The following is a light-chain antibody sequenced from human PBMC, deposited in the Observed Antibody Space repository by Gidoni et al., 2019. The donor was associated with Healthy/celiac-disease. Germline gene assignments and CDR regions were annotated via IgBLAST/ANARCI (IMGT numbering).Light chain of an antibody. CDR1: QSISSY. J-gene: IGKJ2*01. V-gene: IGKV1-39*01. Sequence: DIQMTQSPSSLSASVGDRVTITCRASQSISSYLNWYQQKPGKAPKLLIYAASSLQSGVPSRFSGSGSGTDFTLTISSLQPEDFATYYCQQSYSTPSYVFXQXTKLEIK. CDR3: QQSYSTPSYV. CDR2: AAS.